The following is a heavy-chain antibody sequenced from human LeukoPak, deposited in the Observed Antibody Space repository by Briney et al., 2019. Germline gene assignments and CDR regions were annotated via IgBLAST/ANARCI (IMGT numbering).Heavy chain of an antibody. J-gene: IGHJ5*02. CDR1: GFTVSSNY. D-gene: IGHD3-9*01. Sequence: GSLRLSCAASGFTVSSNYMSWIRQPPGKGLEWIGYIYYSGSTNYNPSLKSRVTISVDTSKNQFSLKLSSVTAADTAVYYCARSLIGYPLPNWFDPWGQGTLVTVSS. CDR2: IYYSGST. CDR3: ARSLIGYPLPNWFDP. V-gene: IGHV4-59*02.